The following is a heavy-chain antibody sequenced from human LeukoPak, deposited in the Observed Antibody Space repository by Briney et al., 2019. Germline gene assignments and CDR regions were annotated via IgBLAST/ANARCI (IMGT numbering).Heavy chain of an antibody. CDR1: GFTFSNYW. CDR3: ARAHPGDYSDFQFDY. Sequence: GGSLRLSCAASGFTFSNYWMSWVRQAPGKGLEWVSYISSTSSTIYYADSVKGRFTISRDNAKNSLYLQMNSLRAEDTAVYYCARAHPGDYSDFQFDYWGQGTLVTVSS. CDR2: ISSTSSTI. V-gene: IGHV3-48*01. J-gene: IGHJ4*02. D-gene: IGHD4-11*01.